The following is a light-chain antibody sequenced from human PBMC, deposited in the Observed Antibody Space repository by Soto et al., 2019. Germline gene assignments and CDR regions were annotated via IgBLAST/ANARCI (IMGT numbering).Light chain of an antibody. J-gene: IGLJ2*01. CDR3: SSYTSTEIHLI. V-gene: IGLV2-14*01. CDR2: GVS. Sequence: QSALTQPASVSGSPGQSITLSCTGTGSDVGGFNYVSWYQQHPGKAPQLIIYGVSKRPSGVSSRFSGSKSGNTASLTISGLQAEDEADYYCSSYTSTEIHLIFGGGTKVTVL. CDR1: GSDVGGFNY.